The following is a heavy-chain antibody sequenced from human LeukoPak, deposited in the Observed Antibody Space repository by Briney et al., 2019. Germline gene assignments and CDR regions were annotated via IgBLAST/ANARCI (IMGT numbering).Heavy chain of an antibody. J-gene: IGHJ4*02. D-gene: IGHD4-17*01. CDR2: IYYSGST. CDR3: ARAHDYGDQYYFDY. V-gene: IGHV4-59*08. CDR1: GGSISSYY. Sequence: PSETLSLTCTVSGGSISSYYWNWIRQPPGKGLEWIGYIYYSGSTNYNPSLKSRVTISVDTSKNQFSLKLSSVTAADTAVYYCARAHDYGDQYYFDYWGQGTLVTVSS.